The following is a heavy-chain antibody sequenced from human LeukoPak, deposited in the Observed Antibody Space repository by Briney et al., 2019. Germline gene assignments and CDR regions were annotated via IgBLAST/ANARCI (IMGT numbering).Heavy chain of an antibody. CDR2: MNPNSGNT. CDR3: ARYQPQKLWYYGMDV. Sequence: ASVKVSCKASGYTFTSYDINWVRQATGQGLEWMGWMNPNSGNTGYAQKFQGRVTMTRNTSISTAYMELSSLRSEDTAVYYCARYQPQKLWYYGMDVWGQGTTVTVSS. CDR1: GYTFTSYD. D-gene: IGHD2-2*01. J-gene: IGHJ6*02. V-gene: IGHV1-8*01.